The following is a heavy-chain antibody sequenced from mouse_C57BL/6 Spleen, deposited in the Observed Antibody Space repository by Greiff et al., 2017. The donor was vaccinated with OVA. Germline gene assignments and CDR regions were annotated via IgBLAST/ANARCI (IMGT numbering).Heavy chain of an antibody. Sequence: EVKLMESGGGLVQPGGSLSFSFAASGFTFTDYYMSWVRQPPGKALEWLGFIRNKANGYTTEYSASVKGRFTISRDNSQSILYLQMNAQGAEDSATYYCARYYGLDYWGQGTTLTVSS. CDR1: GFTFTDYY. CDR3: ARYYGLDY. D-gene: IGHD1-1*02. CDR2: IRNKANGYTT. V-gene: IGHV7-3*01. J-gene: IGHJ2*01.